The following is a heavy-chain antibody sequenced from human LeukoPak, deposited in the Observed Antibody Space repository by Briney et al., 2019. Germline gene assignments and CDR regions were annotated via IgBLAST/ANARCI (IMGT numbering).Heavy chain of an antibody. CDR2: IKTKSDGGTI. CDR1: GFTFSDAW. D-gene: IGHD6-19*01. V-gene: IGHV3-15*01. CDR3: TTGSGWDDY. Sequence: GGSLRLSCAASGFTFSDAWMSWVRQAPGKGLEWVGRIKTKSDGGTIDYGAPVKGRLNISRDDSKNTLFLQMNSLKTEDTAVYYCTTGSGWDDYWGQGTLVTVSS. J-gene: IGHJ4*02.